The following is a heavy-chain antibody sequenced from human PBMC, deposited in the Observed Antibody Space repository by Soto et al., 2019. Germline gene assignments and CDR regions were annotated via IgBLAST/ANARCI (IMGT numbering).Heavy chain of an antibody. CDR1: GFTFRSYA. J-gene: IGHJ5*02. V-gene: IGHV3-30-3*01. CDR3: ARAMDIGMASKDNWFDP. Sequence: QVQLVESGGGVVQPGRSLRLSCAASGFTFRSYAMHWVRQAPGKGLEWVATISYEENNRYYTDSVKGRFTISRDNSKNTVYLQVNSLRDEDTAVYYCARAMDIGMASKDNWFDPWGQGTLVTVSS. D-gene: IGHD2-2*03. CDR2: ISYEENNR.